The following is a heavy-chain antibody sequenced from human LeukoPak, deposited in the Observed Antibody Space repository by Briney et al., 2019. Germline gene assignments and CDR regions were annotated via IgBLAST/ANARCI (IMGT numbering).Heavy chain of an antibody. J-gene: IGHJ4*02. V-gene: IGHV4-4*07. Sequence: SETLSLTCTVSGGSFREHYWSWIRQFAGKGLERIGRFYVSGSTKYNPSLKSRVTMSVDTSKNQFSLKLTSVTAADTAVYYCARTSGNFFDYWGQGILLTVSS. CDR3: ARTSGNFFDY. CDR1: GGSFREHY. CDR2: FYVSGST. D-gene: IGHD1-26*01.